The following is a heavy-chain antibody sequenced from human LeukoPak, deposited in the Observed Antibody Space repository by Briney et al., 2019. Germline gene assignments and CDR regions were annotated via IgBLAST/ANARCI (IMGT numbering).Heavy chain of an antibody. CDR3: ARAYYDFWSGPGVIDY. V-gene: IGHV7-4-1*02. CDR1: GYTFTSYA. D-gene: IGHD3-3*01. J-gene: IGHJ4*02. Sequence: GASVKVSRKASGYTFTSYAMNWVRQAPGQGLEWMGWVNTNTGNPTYAQGFTGRFVFSLDTSVSTAYLQISSLKAEDTAVYYCARAYYDFWSGPGVIDYWGQGTLVTVSS. CDR2: VNTNTGNP.